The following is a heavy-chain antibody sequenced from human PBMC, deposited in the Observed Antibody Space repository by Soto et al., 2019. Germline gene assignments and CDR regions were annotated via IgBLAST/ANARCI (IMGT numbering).Heavy chain of an antibody. Sequence: GESLKISCKGSGYSFTSYWIGWVRQMPGKGLEWMGIIYPGDSDTRYSPSFQGQVTISADKSISTAYLQWSSLKASDTAMYYCVRLGSSWAESDWFDPWGQGTLVTVSS. CDR3: VRLGSSWAESDWFDP. D-gene: IGHD6-13*01. CDR1: GYSFTSYW. J-gene: IGHJ5*02. CDR2: IYPGDSDT. V-gene: IGHV5-51*01.